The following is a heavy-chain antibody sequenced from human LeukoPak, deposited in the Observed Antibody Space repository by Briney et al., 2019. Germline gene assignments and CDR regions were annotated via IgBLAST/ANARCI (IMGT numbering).Heavy chain of an antibody. CDR3: AIKRIAAAAPFDY. CDR1: GGTFSSYA. D-gene: IGHD6-13*01. V-gene: IGHV1-69*13. CDR2: IIPIFGTS. J-gene: IGHJ4*02. Sequence: SVKVSCKASGGTFSSYAINWVRQAPGQGLEWMGGIIPIFGTSNYAQKFQGRVTITADESTSTAYMELSSLRSEDTAVYYCAIKRIAAAAPFDYWGQGTLVTVSS.